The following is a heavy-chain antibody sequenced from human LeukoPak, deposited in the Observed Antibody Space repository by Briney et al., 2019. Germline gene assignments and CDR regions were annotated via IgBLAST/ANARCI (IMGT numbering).Heavy chain of an antibody. CDR3: ARWGIAAVGS. Sequence: PGGSLRLSCAASGFTFSDYYMSWIRQPPGKGLEWIGEINHSGSTNYNPSLKSRVTISIDTSKNQFSLKLSSVTAADTAVYYCARWGIAAVGSWGQGTLVTVSS. CDR1: GFTFSDYY. D-gene: IGHD6-13*01. CDR2: INHSGST. V-gene: IGHV4-34*01. J-gene: IGHJ5*01.